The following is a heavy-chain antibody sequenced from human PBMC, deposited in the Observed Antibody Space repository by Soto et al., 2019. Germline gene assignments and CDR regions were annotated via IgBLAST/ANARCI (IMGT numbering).Heavy chain of an antibody. CDR2: IVVGSGNT. CDR3: AATYCGGDCSPYYFDY. Sequence: SVKVSCKASGFTFTSSAVQWVRQARGQRLEWIGWIVVGSGNTNYAQKFQERVTITRDMSTSTAYMELSSLRSEDTAVYYCAATYCGGDCSPYYFDYWGQGTLVTVSS. J-gene: IGHJ4*02. D-gene: IGHD2-21*02. CDR1: GFTFTSSA. V-gene: IGHV1-58*01.